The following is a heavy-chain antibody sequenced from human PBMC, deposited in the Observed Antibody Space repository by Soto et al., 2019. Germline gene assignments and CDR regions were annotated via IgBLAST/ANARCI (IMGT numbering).Heavy chain of an antibody. Sequence: SETLSLTCTVSGASISSYYWSWIRQPPEKGLEWIGFIYHTGNSNQNPALKSRVTISVDTSKSQFSLKLNSVTAADTAVYYCARHSITGSWFDPWGQGTLVTVSS. CDR3: ARHSITGSWFDP. V-gene: IGHV4-59*08. CDR1: GASISSYY. CDR2: IYHTGNS. J-gene: IGHJ5*02. D-gene: IGHD3-10*01.